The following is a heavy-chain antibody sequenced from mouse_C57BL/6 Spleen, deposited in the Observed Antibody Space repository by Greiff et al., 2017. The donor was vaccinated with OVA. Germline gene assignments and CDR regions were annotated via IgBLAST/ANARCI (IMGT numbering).Heavy chain of an antibody. CDR3: ARENYPNFYAMDY. CDR2: IYPGSGST. D-gene: IGHD2-1*01. J-gene: IGHJ4*01. CDR1: GYTFTSYW. Sequence: VQLQQPGAELVKPGASVKMSCKASGYTFTSYWITWVKQRPGQGLEWIGDIYPGSGSTNYNEKFKSKATMTVDTSSITAYIQLSSLTSEDSAVYCSARENYPNFYAMDYWGQGTSVTVSS. V-gene: IGHV1-55*01.